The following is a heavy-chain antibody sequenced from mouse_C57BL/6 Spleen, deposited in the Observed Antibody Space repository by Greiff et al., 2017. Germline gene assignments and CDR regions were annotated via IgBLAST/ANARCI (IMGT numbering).Heavy chain of an antibody. V-gene: IGHV1-66*01. D-gene: IGHD3-3*01. CDR2: IYPGSGNT. Sequence: VQLQESGPELVKPGASVKISCKASGYSFTSYYIHWVKQRPGQGLEWIGWIYPGSGNTKYNEKFKGKATLTADTSSSTAYMQLSSLTSEYSAVSYCARGRDVGGFDYWGQGTTLTVSS. CDR1: GYSFTSYY. J-gene: IGHJ2*01. CDR3: ARGRDVGGFDY.